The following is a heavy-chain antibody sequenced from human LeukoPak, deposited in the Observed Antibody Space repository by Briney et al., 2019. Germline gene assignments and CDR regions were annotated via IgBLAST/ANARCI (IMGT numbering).Heavy chain of an antibody. CDR3: ARDDPPFDP. J-gene: IGHJ5*02. V-gene: IGHV3-30*04. CDR2: ISYDGSNK. Sequence: GGSLRLSSAASGFTFSSYAMHWVHQAPGKGLEWVAVISYDGSNKYYADSVKGRFTISRDNSKNTLYLQMNSLRADDTAVYYCARDDPPFDPWGQGTLVTVSS. CDR1: GFTFSSYA.